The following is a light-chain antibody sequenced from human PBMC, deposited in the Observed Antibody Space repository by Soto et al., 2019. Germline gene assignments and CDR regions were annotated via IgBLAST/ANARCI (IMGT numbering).Light chain of an antibody. CDR1: SSDVGGYNY. J-gene: IGLJ2*01. CDR2: DVS. Sequence: QSALTQPASVSGSPGQSITISCTGTSSDVGGYNYVSWYQQHPGKAPKLMIYDVSNRPSGVSNRFSGSKSGNTVSLTISGLQAEDEADYYCSSYISSTHVVVFGGGTKLTVL. V-gene: IGLV2-14*01. CDR3: SSYISSTHVVV.